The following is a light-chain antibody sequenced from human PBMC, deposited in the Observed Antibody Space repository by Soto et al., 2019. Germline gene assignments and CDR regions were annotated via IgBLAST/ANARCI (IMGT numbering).Light chain of an antibody. CDR1: SSDVGGYNY. CDR3: SSHAGSINVA. CDR2: EVS. J-gene: IGLJ2*01. V-gene: IGLV2-8*01. Sequence: QSALTQPPSASGSPGQAVTISCTGTSSDVGGYNYVSWYQQHPGKAPKLIIYEVSKRPSGVPDRFSGSKSGNTASLTVSGLQDEDEADYYCSSHAGSINVAFGGGTKLTVL.